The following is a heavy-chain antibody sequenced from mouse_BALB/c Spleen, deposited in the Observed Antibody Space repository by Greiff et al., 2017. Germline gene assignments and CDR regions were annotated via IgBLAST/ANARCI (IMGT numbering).Heavy chain of an antibody. D-gene: IGHD2-1*01. J-gene: IGHJ4*01. CDR1: GFTFSDYY. CDR2: ISDGGSYT. CDR3: ARDPDYGNPYYAMDY. Sequence: EVQRVESGGGLVKPGGSLKLSCAASGFTFSDYYMYWVRQTPEKRLEWVATISDGGSYTYYPDSVKGRFTISRDNAKNNLYLQMSSLKSEDTAMYYCARDPDYGNPYYAMDYWGQGTSVTVSS. V-gene: IGHV5-4*02.